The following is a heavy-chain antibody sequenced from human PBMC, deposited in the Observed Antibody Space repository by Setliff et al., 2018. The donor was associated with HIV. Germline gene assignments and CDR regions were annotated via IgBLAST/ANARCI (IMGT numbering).Heavy chain of an antibody. J-gene: IGHJ3*02. CDR2: ISAYNGNT. CDR1: GYTFASFG. V-gene: IGHV1-18*01. D-gene: IGHD3-22*01. Sequence: ASVKVSCKASGYTFASFGISWVRQAPGQGPEWVGWISAYNGNTNYAQKLQGRVTMTTDTSTSTAYMELRSLRSDDTAVYYCARDVDYYDSSGYTNAFDIWGQGTMVTVSS. CDR3: ARDVDYYDSSGYTNAFDI.